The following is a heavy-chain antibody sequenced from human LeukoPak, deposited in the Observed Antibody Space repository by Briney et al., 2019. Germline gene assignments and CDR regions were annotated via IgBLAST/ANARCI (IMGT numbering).Heavy chain of an antibody. D-gene: IGHD1-26*01. Sequence: PSETLSLTCTASGGSISSSSYYWGWIRQPPGTGLEWIGSIYYSGSTYYNPSLKSRVTISVDTSKNQFSLKLSSVTAADTAVYYCARDKEGGVSIWGQGTMVTVSS. J-gene: IGHJ3*02. V-gene: IGHV4-39*02. CDR1: GGSISSSSYY. CDR3: ARDKEGGVSI. CDR2: IYYSGST.